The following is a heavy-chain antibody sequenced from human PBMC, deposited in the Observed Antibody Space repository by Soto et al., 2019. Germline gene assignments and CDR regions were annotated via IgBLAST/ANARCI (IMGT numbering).Heavy chain of an antibody. CDR3: ARGYYYVSSGRNYYYYYGMDV. Sequence: QVQLVQSGAEVKKPGSSVKVSCKASGGTFSSYAISWVRQAPGQGLEWMGGIIPIFGTANYAQKFQGRVTITADESTSTAYMELSSLRSEDTAVYYCARGYYYVSSGRNYYYYYGMDVWGQGTTVTVSS. V-gene: IGHV1-69*01. CDR2: IIPIFGTA. J-gene: IGHJ6*02. D-gene: IGHD3-22*01. CDR1: GGTFSSYA.